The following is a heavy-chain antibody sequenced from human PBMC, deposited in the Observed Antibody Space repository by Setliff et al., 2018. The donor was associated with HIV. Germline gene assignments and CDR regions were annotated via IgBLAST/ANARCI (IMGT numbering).Heavy chain of an antibody. J-gene: IGHJ4*02. Sequence: SVKVSCKASGGTFSSYAISWVRQAPGQGLEWMEGIIPIFGTTKYAQKFQGRVTITTDESTSTAYMELSSLRSEDTAVYYCARAPRDGNNYGYQPYYFDYWGQGTLVTVSS. CDR1: GGTFSSYA. V-gene: IGHV1-69*05. D-gene: IGHD4-17*01. CDR2: IIPIFGTT. CDR3: ARAPRDGNNYGYQPYYFDY.